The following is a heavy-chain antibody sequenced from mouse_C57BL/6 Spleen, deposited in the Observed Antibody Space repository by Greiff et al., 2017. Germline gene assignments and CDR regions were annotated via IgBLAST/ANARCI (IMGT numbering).Heavy chain of an antibody. CDR2: INPSNGGT. D-gene: IGHD2-4*01. J-gene: IGHJ1*03. V-gene: IGHV1-53*01. Sequence: QVQLQQPGTELVKPGASVKLSCKASGYTFTSYWMHWVKQRPGQGLEWIGNINPSNGGTNYNEKFKSKATLTVDKSSSTAYMQLSSLTSEDSAVYYCARSGGDDYDRDWYFDVWGTGTTVTVSS. CDR1: GYTFTSYW. CDR3: ARSGGDDYDRDWYFDV.